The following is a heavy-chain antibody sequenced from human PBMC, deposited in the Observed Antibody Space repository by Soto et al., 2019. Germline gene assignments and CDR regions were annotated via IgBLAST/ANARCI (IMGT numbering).Heavy chain of an antibody. V-gene: IGHV1-69*01. Sequence: QVQLVQSGAEVKKPGSSVKVSCKASGGTFSSYAISWVRQDPGQGLEWMGGIIPIFGTANYAQKFQGRVTITADESTSTAYMELSSLRSEDTAVYYCARGVRLWQGPYYYYGMDVWGQGTTVTVSS. J-gene: IGHJ6*02. CDR3: ARGVRLWQGPYYYYGMDV. CDR1: GGTFSSYA. D-gene: IGHD2-21*01. CDR2: IIPIFGTA.